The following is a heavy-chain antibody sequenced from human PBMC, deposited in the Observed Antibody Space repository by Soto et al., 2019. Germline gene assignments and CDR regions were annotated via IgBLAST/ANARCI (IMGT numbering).Heavy chain of an antibody. CDR1: GFTLSGSA. D-gene: IGHD1-1*01. CDR2: MGSKTNTHAT. CDR3: TATYTANWYVGAN. V-gene: IGHV3-73*02. J-gene: IGHJ4*02. Sequence: EVQLVESGGGLVQPGESLKLSCAASGFTLSGSAIHWVRHPSGKGLEWVGRMGSKTNTHATVFAESVKGRFAISRDDSRNMAFLQMTSLKTEVTALYYCTATYTANWYVGANSGQRPLVNVSS.